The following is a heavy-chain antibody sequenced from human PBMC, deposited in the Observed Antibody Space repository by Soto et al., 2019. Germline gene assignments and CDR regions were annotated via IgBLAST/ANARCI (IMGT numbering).Heavy chain of an antibody. Sequence: SVKFSCETSGGTLSSYAIIWLRQAPGQGLEWMGGIIPTFGRASYAQKCQGRVTMTADESTSTAYMDLSSLRSEDTAVYYCARVLMYSGYGYYYYYGMDVSGQGTTVTVSS. CDR3: ARVLMYSGYGYYYYYGMDV. CDR1: GGTLSSYA. D-gene: IGHD5-12*01. J-gene: IGHJ6*02. CDR2: IIPTFGRA. V-gene: IGHV1-69*13.